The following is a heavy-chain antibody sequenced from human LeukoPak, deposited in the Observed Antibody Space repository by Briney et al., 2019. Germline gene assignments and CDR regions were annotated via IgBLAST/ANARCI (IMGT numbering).Heavy chain of an antibody. Sequence: SVKVSCTASGGTFSSYAISWVRQAPGQGLDCMGGIIPIFGTANYAQKFQGRVTITADESTSTDYMELSSLRSEDTAVYYCARGSGSYYHDAFDIWGQGTMVTVSS. CDR2: IIPIFGTA. CDR1: GGTFSSYA. J-gene: IGHJ3*02. V-gene: IGHV1-69*13. CDR3: ARGSGSYYHDAFDI. D-gene: IGHD3-10*01.